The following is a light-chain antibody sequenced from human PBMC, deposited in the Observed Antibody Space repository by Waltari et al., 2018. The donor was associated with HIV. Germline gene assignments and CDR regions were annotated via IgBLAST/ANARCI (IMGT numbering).Light chain of an antibody. Sequence: DIQVTQSPSSLSASVGDRVTITCRTSQNVGAYLNWYQQKPGEAPHLLIYAAKILQGGVPSRFSGGGSGTVFTLTISSLQPEDFASYYCQQSDDIPYTFGQGTKLEIK. V-gene: IGKV1-39*01. J-gene: IGKJ2*01. CDR3: QQSDDIPYT. CDR2: AAK. CDR1: QNVGAY.